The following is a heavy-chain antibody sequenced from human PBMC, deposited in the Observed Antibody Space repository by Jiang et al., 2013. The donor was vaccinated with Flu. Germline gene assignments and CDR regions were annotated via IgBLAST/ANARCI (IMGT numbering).Heavy chain of an antibody. J-gene: IGHJ3*02. V-gene: IGHV4-34*01. CDR2: INHSGST. CDR1: GGSFSGYY. Sequence: GLLKPSETLSLTCAVYGGSFSGYYWSWIRQPPGKGLEWIGEINHSGSTNYNPSLKSRVTISVDTSKNQFSLKLSSVTAADTAVYYCARALGVTAGSDAFDIWGQGTMVTVSS. D-gene: IGHD2-21*02. CDR3: ARALGVTAGSDAFDI.